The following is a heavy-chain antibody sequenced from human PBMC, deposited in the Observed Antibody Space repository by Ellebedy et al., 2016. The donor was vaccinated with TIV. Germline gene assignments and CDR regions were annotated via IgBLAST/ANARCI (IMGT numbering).Heavy chain of an antibody. CDR3: ARTIAVAGTFSFDY. CDR2: VNHREST. CDR1: GGSFSGYS. V-gene: IGHV4-34*01. D-gene: IGHD6-19*01. Sequence: GSLRLSCAVFGGSFSGYSWSWVRQPPGKGLEWIGSVNHRESTNYNPSLKSRVTMSVDTSKNQFSLRLRSVTAADTAVYFCARTIAVAGTFSFDYWGQGTLVTVSS. J-gene: IGHJ4*02.